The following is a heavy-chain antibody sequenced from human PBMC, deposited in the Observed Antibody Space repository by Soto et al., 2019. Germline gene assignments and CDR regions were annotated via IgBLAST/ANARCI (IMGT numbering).Heavy chain of an antibody. D-gene: IGHD2-2*01. Sequence: PGGSLRLSCAAPGFSFSDFYMSWIRQAPGKGLEWIGYISSGGTSMFYADSVKGRFTISRANREQSVFLQIHTLRPEDTAIYYCARDWCDGRSCSQSTYFDYWGRGTLVTVSS. J-gene: IGHJ4*02. V-gene: IGHV3-11*01. CDR2: ISSGGTSM. CDR3: ARDWCDGRSCSQSTYFDY. CDR1: GFSFSDFY.